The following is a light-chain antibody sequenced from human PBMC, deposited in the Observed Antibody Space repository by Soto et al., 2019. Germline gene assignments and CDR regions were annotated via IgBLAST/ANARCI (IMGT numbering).Light chain of an antibody. V-gene: IGLV2-14*01. J-gene: IGLJ1*01. CDR3: SSYTSATTYV. CDR1: SSDVGAYNY. Sequence: QSVLTQPASVSGSPGQSITISCTGTSSDVGAYNYDSWYQQYPGEAPKVIIYDVSHRPAGVSNRFSGSKSGNTASLTIPGLQTQDEADYYCSSYTSATTYVFGTGTKSPS. CDR2: DVS.